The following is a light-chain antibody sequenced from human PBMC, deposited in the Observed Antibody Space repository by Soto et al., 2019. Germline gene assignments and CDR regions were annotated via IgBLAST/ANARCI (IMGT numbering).Light chain of an antibody. CDR2: GAF. V-gene: IGKV1-39*01. J-gene: IGKJ4*01. Sequence: DIQMTQSPSSLSASVGDRVTITCRASQIISTYINWYQQKPGKAPKLLIYGAFGLKSGFPSRFSGSGSGTDFTLTISSLKPEDFAVYYCQQSYNTPRVTFGGGTKV. CDR3: QQSYNTPRVT. CDR1: QIISTY.